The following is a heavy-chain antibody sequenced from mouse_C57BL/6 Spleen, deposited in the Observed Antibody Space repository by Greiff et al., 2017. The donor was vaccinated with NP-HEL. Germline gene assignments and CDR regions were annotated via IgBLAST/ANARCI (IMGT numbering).Heavy chain of an antibody. CDR3: ARRGVVTYFDY. CDR2: IDPSDSYT. CDR1: GYTFTSYW. J-gene: IGHJ2*01. Sequence: QVQLQQPGAELVMPGASVKLSCKASGYTFTSYWMHWVKQRPGQGLKWIGEIDPSDSYTNYNQKFKGKSTLTVDKSSSTAYMQLSSLTSEDSAVYYCARRGVVTYFDYWGQGTTLTVSS. V-gene: IGHV1-69*01. D-gene: IGHD2-2*01.